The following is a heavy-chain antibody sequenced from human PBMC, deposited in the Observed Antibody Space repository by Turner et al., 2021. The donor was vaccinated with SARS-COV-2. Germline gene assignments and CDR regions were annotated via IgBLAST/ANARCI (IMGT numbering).Heavy chain of an antibody. J-gene: IGHJ4*02. CDR2: ILPILGIT. Sequence: QLVQWSTGARKPGSPFTVPSKSAESTFSSYTIRWVRQAAGQGLEWMGRILPILGITNEVQKFQGRVTITADKSTSTAYMDLNSLRSENTAVYYCASRWFGELPFDYWGQGTLVTVSS. V-gene: IGHV1-69*09. CDR3: ASRWFGELPFDY. D-gene: IGHD3-10*01. CDR1: ESTFSSYT.